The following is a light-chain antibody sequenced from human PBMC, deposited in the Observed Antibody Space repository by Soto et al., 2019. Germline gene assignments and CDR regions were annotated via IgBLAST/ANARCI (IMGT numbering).Light chain of an antibody. CDR1: SSDVGSYNY. V-gene: IGLV2-11*01. CDR3: CSYSGSDSLL. Sequence: QSALTQPPSASGSPGQSVAISCTGTSSDVGSYNYVSWYQQYPGKAPKVMIYDVSERPSEVPVRFSGSKSGNTASLTISGLQAEDEAEYFCCSYSGSDSLLFGGGTKVTVL. CDR2: DVS. J-gene: IGLJ2*01.